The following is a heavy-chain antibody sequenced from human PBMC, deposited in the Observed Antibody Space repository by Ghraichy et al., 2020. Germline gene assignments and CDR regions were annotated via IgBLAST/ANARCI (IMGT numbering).Heavy chain of an antibody. CDR2: IYPGDSDT. CDR1: GYIFTNYW. Sequence: GESLNISCQASGYIFTNYWIAWVRQMPGKGLEWMGIIYPGDSDTRYSPSFQGQVSLSVDKSISTAYVQWNNLKASDTAIYYCARGQVLGIPVPRSFDYWGRGTKVTVSS. D-gene: IGHD1-1*01. CDR3: ARGQVLGIPVPRSFDY. J-gene: IGHJ4*02. V-gene: IGHV5-51*01.